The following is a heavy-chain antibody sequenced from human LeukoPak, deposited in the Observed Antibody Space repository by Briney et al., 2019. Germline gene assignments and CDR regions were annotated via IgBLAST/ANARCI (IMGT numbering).Heavy chain of an antibody. V-gene: IGHV3-23*01. CDR1: GFSFSNYA. J-gene: IGHJ4*02. D-gene: IGHD1-26*01. CDR3: ARDLVGATSTFAY. Sequence: GGSLRLSCAGSGFSFSNYAMNWVRQAPGKGLEWVSGIIGSGNETYFADSVRRRFTISRDNSKNTLYLQMNSLRAEDTALYYCARDLVGATSTFAYWGQGTLVTVSS. CDR2: IIGSGNET.